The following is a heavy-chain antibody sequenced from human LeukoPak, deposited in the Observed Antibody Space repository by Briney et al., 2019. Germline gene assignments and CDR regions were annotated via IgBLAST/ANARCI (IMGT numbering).Heavy chain of an antibody. CDR2: ISGSGGST. Sequence: GGSLRLSCAASGFTFSSYAMSWVRQAPGKGLEWVSVISGSGGSTYYADSVKGRFTISRDNSKNTLYLQMNSLRAEDTAVYYCARGPGYYDSSGYYYFDYWGQGTLVTVSS. CDR1: GFTFSSYA. J-gene: IGHJ4*02. CDR3: ARGPGYYDSSGYYYFDY. V-gene: IGHV3-23*01. D-gene: IGHD3-22*01.